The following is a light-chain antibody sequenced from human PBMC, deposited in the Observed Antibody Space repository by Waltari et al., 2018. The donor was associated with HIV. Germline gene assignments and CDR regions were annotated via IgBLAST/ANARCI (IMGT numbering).Light chain of an antibody. V-gene: IGLV2-8*01. J-gene: IGLJ2*01. CDR2: EVN. CDR3: SSYAGSNNRV. Sequence: QSALTQPPSASGSPGQSVTISCTGTSSDVGGYNCVSWYQQHHGKAPTLLMYEVNKRPSVATERLSGSKSGNTAFLTGPGLQAEDEAEYYCSSYAGSNNRVFGGGTKLTVL. CDR1: SSDVGGYNC.